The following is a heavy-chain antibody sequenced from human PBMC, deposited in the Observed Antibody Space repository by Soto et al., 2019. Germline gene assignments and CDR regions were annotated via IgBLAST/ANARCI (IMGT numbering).Heavy chain of an antibody. J-gene: IGHJ4*02. CDR1: GGTFSSYA. Sequence: QVQLVQSGAEVKKPGSSVKVSCKASGGTFSSYAISWVRQAPGQGLEWMGGIIPIFGTANYAQKFQGRVTITEDKPTTKAYRGRSSLRSEEPAVYSCARARGGSPPGGGQGPLVTLSS. CDR2: IIPIFGTA. D-gene: IGHD3-16*01. CDR3: ARARGGSPPG. V-gene: IGHV1-69*06.